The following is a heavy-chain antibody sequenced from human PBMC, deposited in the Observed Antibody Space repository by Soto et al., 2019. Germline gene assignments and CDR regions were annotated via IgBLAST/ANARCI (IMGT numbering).Heavy chain of an antibody. Sequence: SETLSLTCAVSGGSISSGGYSWRWIRQPPGKGLEWIGYIYHSGSTYYNPSLKSRVITSVDRSKNQFSLKLSSVTAADTAVYYCARDREYYDSSGYYYARGYFDYWGQGTLVTVSS. CDR3: ARDREYYDSSGYYYARGYFDY. J-gene: IGHJ4*02. D-gene: IGHD3-22*01. CDR2: IYHSGST. V-gene: IGHV4-30-2*01. CDR1: GGSISSGGYS.